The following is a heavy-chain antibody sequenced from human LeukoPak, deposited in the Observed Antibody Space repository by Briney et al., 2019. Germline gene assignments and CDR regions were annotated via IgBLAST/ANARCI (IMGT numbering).Heavy chain of an antibody. D-gene: IGHD3-16*01. V-gene: IGHV1-18*01. Sequence: VSVRVSCKASGYNFLSYVISWVRQAAGKGLGWMGWISTYSEKPKYSLKLQGRVTVTTDTSTATVSMELRSLTSDDTALYYCARTSVAAHDMIGFVDYWAQGTLVTVSS. J-gene: IGHJ4*02. CDR1: GYNFLSYV. CDR2: ISTYSEKP. CDR3: ARTSVAAHDMIGFVDY.